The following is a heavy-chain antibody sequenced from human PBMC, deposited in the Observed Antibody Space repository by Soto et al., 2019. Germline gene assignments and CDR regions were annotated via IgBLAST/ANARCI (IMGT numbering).Heavy chain of an antibody. CDR2: IYSNGNT. V-gene: IGHV4-4*07. D-gene: IGHD5-12*01. Sequence: PSETLSLTCTVSGDSINNYYWSWMRLPAGKGLEWIGRIYSNGNTYYNPSLKSRVSMSVDTSKNQFSLILKTVTAADTAVYYCARGGAVAPTAHFDNWGQGTLVTVSS. CDR1: GDSINNYY. J-gene: IGHJ4*02. CDR3: ARGGAVAPTAHFDN.